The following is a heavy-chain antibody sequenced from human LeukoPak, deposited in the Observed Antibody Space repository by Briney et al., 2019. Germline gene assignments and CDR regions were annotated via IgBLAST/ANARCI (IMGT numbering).Heavy chain of an antibody. CDR2: INHSGST. CDR3: ARHHKGSSLSPFDH. Sequence: SETLSLTCAVYGGSFSGYYWSWIRQPPGKGLEWIGEINHSGSTNYNPSLKSRVTISVDTSKNQFSLKLSSVTAADTAVYYCARHHKGSSLSPFDHWGQGTLVTVSS. V-gene: IGHV4-34*01. D-gene: IGHD3-10*01. CDR1: GGSFSGYY. J-gene: IGHJ4*02.